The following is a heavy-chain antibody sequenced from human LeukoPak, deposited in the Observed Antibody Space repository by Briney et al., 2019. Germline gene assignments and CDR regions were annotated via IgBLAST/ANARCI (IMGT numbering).Heavy chain of an antibody. Sequence: GGSLRLSCAASGFTFTDYWMSWVRQAPGKGLEWVANIKRDGSEKYYVDSVKGRFTISRDNAKNSLYLQMNSLRTEDTAVYYCARGRGSWYGVYFDYWGQGTLVTVSS. CDR1: GFTFTDYW. CDR2: IKRDGSEK. J-gene: IGHJ4*02. V-gene: IGHV3-7*01. CDR3: ARGRGSWYGVYFDY. D-gene: IGHD6-13*01.